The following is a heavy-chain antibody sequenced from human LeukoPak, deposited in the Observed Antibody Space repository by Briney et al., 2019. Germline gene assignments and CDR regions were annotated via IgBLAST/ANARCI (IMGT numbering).Heavy chain of an antibody. CDR2: INHSGST. V-gene: IGHV4-34*01. CDR3: ARNGAVGATSVDY. D-gene: IGHD1-26*01. J-gene: IGHJ4*02. CDR1: GGSFSGYY. Sequence: SETLSLTCAVYGGSFSGYYWSWIRQPPGKGLEWIGEINHSGSTNYNPSLKSRVTISVDTSKNQFSLKLSSVTAADTAVYYCARNGAVGATSVDYWGQGTLVTVSS.